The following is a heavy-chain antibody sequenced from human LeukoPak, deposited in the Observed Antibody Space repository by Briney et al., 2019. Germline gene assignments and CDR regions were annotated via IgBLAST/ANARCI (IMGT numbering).Heavy chain of an antibody. D-gene: IGHD3-10*01. CDR2: IWFDGSNK. CDR3: ARGGGDDAFDI. CDR1: GFTFSNYG. J-gene: IGHJ3*02. V-gene: IGHV3-33*01. Sequence: PGGSLRLSCAASGFTFSNYGMHWVRQAPGKGLEWVAVIWFDGSNKYYADSVKGRFTTSRDNSKSTLYLQLNSLRAEDTAVYYCARGGGDDAFDIWGQGTMDTVSS.